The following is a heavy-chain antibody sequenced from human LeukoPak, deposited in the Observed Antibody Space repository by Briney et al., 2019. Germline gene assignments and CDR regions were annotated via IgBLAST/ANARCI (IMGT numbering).Heavy chain of an antibody. Sequence: SETLSLTCTVSGGSISSSSYYWGWIRQPPGKGLEWIGSIYYSGSTNYNPSLKSRVTISVDTSKNQFSLKLSSVTAADTAVYYCARRYYYYDSSGFQYYFDYWGQGTLVTVSS. CDR1: GGSISSSSYY. V-gene: IGHV4-39*07. CDR3: ARRYYYYDSSGFQYYFDY. CDR2: IYYSGST. J-gene: IGHJ4*02. D-gene: IGHD3-22*01.